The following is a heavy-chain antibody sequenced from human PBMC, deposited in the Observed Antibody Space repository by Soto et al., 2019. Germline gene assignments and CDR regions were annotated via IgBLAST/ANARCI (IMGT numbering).Heavy chain of an antibody. D-gene: IGHD5-12*01. CDR2: IYHSGST. CDR1: GGCISSGGYS. V-gene: IGHV4-30-2*01. Sequence: QLQLQESGSGLVKPSQTQSLTCAVTGGCISSGGYSWSWIRQPPGKGLEWIGYIYHSGSTYYNPSLKSRVTISVDRSKNQFSLKLSSVTAADTAVYYCARRRGFPYYYGMDLWGQGTTVTVSS. J-gene: IGHJ6*02. CDR3: ARRRGFPYYYGMDL.